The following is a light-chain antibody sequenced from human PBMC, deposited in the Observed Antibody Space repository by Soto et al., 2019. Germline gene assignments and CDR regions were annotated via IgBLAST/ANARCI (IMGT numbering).Light chain of an antibody. CDR3: QKFSAVPT. CDR2: AAS. CDR1: QAIYNY. V-gene: IGKV1-27*01. J-gene: IGKJ4*01. Sequence: DIQMTQSPSSLSASVGDRVTITCRASQAIYNYLAWYQQKPGKVPTLLISAASTLQSGVPSRFSGSGSGTDFTLTISSLQPEYVATYYCQKFSAVPTFGGGTKVEI.